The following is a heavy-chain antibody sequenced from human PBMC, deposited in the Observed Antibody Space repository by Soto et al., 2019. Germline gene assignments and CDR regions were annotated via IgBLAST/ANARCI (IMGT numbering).Heavy chain of an antibody. CDR1: GGSISSGGYY. CDR2: IYYSGST. V-gene: IGHV4-31*03. D-gene: IGHD4-17*01. Sequence: SETLSLTCTVSGGSISSGGYYWSWIRQHPGKGLEWIGYIYYSGSTYYNPSLKSRVTISVDTSKNQFSLKLSSVTAADTAVYYCARASLEHDYGDTRGGYYYGMDVWGQGTTVTVSS. J-gene: IGHJ6*02. CDR3: ARASLEHDYGDTRGGYYYGMDV.